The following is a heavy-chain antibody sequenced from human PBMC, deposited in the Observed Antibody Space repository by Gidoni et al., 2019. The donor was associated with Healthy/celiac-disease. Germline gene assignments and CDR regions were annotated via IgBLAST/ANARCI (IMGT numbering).Heavy chain of an antibody. D-gene: IGHD2-15*01. CDR1: GFTFSSSG. Sequence: QVQLVESGGGVVQPGRSLRLSCAASGFTFSSSGTHWVRQAPGKGLGWVAVISYDGSNKYYADSVKGRFTISRDNSKNTLYLQMNSLRAEDTAVYYCARDPGYCSGGSCLFYFDYWGQGTLVTVSS. V-gene: IGHV3-30*03. CDR2: ISYDGSNK. CDR3: ARDPGYCSGGSCLFYFDY. J-gene: IGHJ4*02.